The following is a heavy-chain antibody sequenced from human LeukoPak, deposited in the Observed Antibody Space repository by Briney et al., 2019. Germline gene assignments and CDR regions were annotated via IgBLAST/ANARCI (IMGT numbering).Heavy chain of an antibody. V-gene: IGHV3-23*01. Sequence: GGSLRLSCAASGFTFSSYGMSWVRQAPGKGLEWVSAISGSGGSTYYADSVKGRFTISRDNSKNTLYLQMNSLRAEDTAVYYCAKDQYYYDSSGYYFDYWGQGTLVTVSS. CDR1: GFTFSSYG. D-gene: IGHD3-22*01. J-gene: IGHJ4*02. CDR3: AKDQYYYDSSGYYFDY. CDR2: ISGSGGST.